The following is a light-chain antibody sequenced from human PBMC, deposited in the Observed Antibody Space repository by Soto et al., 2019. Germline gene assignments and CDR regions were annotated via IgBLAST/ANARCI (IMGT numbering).Light chain of an antibody. J-gene: IGKJ1*01. Sequence: DIQMTQSPSTLSASVGDRVTITCRASQSISSWLAWYQQKPGKAPKLLIYKASSLESGVASKFSGSGSGTVFTLTISSQHDDVFANYYYQQYNSHWTFGQGTKVEIK. CDR2: KAS. CDR1: QSISSW. V-gene: IGKV1-5*03. CDR3: QQYNSHWT.